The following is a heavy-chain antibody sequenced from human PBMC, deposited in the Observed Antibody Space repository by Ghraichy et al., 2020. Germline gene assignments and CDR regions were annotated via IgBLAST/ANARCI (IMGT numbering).Heavy chain of an antibody. CDR1: GFTFSDST. D-gene: IGHD2-15*01. J-gene: IGHJ4*02. CDR2: IRSKTYSSAT. V-gene: IGHV3-73*01. Sequence: GESLNISCAASGFTFSDSTIHWVRQASGKGLEWVGRIRSKTYSSATAYAASVKGRFTISRDDSKNTAYLQMNSLKTEDTAVYYCTKRYCSGGNCYSDYWGQGTLGTVSS. CDR3: TKRYCSGGNCYSDY.